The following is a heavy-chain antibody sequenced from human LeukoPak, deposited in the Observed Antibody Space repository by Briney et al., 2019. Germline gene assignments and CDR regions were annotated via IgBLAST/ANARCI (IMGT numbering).Heavy chain of an antibody. CDR1: GGSISSYY. V-gene: IGHV4-59*01. Sequence: SETLSLTCTVSGGSISSYYWSWIRQPPGKGLEWIGYIYYSGSTNYNPSLKSRVTISVDTSKNQFSLKLSSVTAADTAVYYCARDGINDYSSYRWFDPWGQGTLVTVSS. D-gene: IGHD4-11*01. CDR2: IYYSGST. J-gene: IGHJ5*02. CDR3: ARDGINDYSSYRWFDP.